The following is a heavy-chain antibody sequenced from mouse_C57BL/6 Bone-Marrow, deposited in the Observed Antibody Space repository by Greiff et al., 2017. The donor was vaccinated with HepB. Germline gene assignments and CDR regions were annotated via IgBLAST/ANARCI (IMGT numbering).Heavy chain of an antibody. CDR3: ARTGYYGSSKYAMDY. Sequence: EVMLVESGGGLVKPGGSLKLSCAASGFTFSDYGMHWVRQAPEKGLEWVAYISSGSSTIYYADTVKGRFTISRDNAKNTLFLQMNSLRSEDTAMYYCARTGYYGSSKYAMDYWGQGTSVTVSS. V-gene: IGHV5-17*01. CDR2: ISSGSSTI. CDR1: GFTFSDYG. J-gene: IGHJ4*01. D-gene: IGHD1-1*01.